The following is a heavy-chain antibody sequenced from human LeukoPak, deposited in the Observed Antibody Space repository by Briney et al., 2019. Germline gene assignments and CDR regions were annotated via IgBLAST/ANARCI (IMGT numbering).Heavy chain of an antibody. Sequence: ASVKVSCKASGYTFTSYAMNWVRQAPGQGLEWMGWINRNSGGTNYAQKFQGRVTMTRDTSISTAYMELSRLGSDDTAVYYCARDGSLEWLPQYLYYYYYMDVWGKGTTVTVSS. CDR2: INRNSGGT. J-gene: IGHJ6*03. CDR1: GYTFTSYA. V-gene: IGHV1-2*02. CDR3: ARDGSLEWLPQYLYYYYYMDV. D-gene: IGHD3-3*01.